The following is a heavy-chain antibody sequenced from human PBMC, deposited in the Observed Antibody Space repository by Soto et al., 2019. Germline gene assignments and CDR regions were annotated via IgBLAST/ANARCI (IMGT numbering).Heavy chain of an antibody. CDR1: GFTFSSYD. D-gene: IGHD3-10*01. Sequence: EVQLVESGGGLVQPGGSLRLSCAASGFTFSSYDMHWVRQATGKGLEWVSAIGTAGDTYYPGSVKGRFTISRENAKNSLYLQMNSLRAGDMAVYSCARGYYGSGSYYTPDAFDIWGQGTMVTVSS. V-gene: IGHV3-13*01. J-gene: IGHJ3*02. CDR2: IGTAGDT. CDR3: ARGYYGSGSYYTPDAFDI.